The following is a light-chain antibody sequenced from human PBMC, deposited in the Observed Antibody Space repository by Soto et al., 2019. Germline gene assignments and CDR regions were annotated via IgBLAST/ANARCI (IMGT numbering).Light chain of an antibody. J-gene: IGLJ3*02. V-gene: IGLV2-14*01. Sequence: QSALTQPASVSGSPGQSTIISCTGTSSDVGAYNSVCWHQQHPGKAPKLMIYEVSNRPSGVSDRFSASKSGNTASLTISGLQADDEGDYYCSSFTRSNTWVFGGGTKVTVL. CDR2: EVS. CDR1: SSDVGAYNS. CDR3: SSFTRSNTWV.